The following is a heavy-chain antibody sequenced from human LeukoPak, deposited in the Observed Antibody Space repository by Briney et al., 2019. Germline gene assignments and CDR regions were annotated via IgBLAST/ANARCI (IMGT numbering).Heavy chain of an antibody. CDR1: GFTFSSYS. Sequence: GGSLRLSCAASGFTFSSYSMNWVRQAPGKGLEWVSCISSSSSHIYYADSVKGRFTISRDNSKNTLYLQMNSLRAEDTAVYYCATLGSGWYWSFFDYWGQGTLVTVSS. CDR2: ISSSSSHI. CDR3: ATLGSGWYWSFFDY. V-gene: IGHV3-21*04. D-gene: IGHD6-19*01. J-gene: IGHJ4*02.